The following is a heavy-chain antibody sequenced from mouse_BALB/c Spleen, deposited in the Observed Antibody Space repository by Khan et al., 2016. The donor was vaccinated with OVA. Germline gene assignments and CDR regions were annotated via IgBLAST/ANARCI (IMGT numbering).Heavy chain of an antibody. V-gene: IGHV3-2*02. CDR2: ISSTGST. CDR1: GYSITSDYA. CDR3: ARSHYYSYGYAMDY. J-gene: IGHJ4*01. D-gene: IGHD2-14*01. Sequence: VQLQQSGPGLVKPSQSLSLTCTVTGYSITSDYACYWIRQFPGNILEWMGYISSTGSTSYNPSLNSRISFPRATSTTQFFLPLNSVTTEDTAIYYCARSHYYSYGYAMDYWGRGTSVTVSS.